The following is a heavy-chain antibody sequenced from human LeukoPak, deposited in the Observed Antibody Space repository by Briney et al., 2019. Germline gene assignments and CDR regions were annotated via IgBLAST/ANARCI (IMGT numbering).Heavy chain of an antibody. V-gene: IGHV3-7*01. CDR3: ARDRSGGSCHHY. Sequence: GGSLRLSCAASGFTFSSYWMSWVRQAPGKGLGWVANIKQDGSEKYYVNSVKGRFTISRDNAKNSLYLQMNSLRAEDTAVYYCARDRSGGSCHHYWGQGTLVTVSS. CDR1: GFTFSSYW. D-gene: IGHD2-15*01. CDR2: IKQDGSEK. J-gene: IGHJ4*02.